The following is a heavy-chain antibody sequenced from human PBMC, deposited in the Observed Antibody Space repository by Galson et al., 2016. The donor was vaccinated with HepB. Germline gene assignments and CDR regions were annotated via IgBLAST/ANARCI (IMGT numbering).Heavy chain of an antibody. D-gene: IGHD1-1*01. J-gene: IGHJ3*01. V-gene: IGHV4-34*01. CDR2: INYGEDT. Sequence: SETLSLTCGVQGGPFSGHYWSWIRQSPGKGLEWIGEINYGEDTNYNPSLAGRVAMSVDPSKNQLSLRLTSVTAADTAIYYCARGRTERNWITFRAQFDVWAQGTRVTV. CDR3: ARGRTERNWITFRAQFDV. CDR1: GGPFSGHY.